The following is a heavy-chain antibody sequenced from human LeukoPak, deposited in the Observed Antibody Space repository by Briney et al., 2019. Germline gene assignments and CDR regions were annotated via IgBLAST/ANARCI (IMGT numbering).Heavy chain of an antibody. CDR1: GYTFTGYY. V-gene: IGHV1-2*02. CDR3: AGSGDGYNWGAFDI. D-gene: IGHD5-24*01. CDR2: INPNSGGT. J-gene: IGHJ3*02. Sequence: ASVKVSCKASGYTFTGYYMHWVRQATGQGLEWMGWINPNSGGTNYAQKFQGRVTMTRDTSISTAYMELSRLRSDDTAVYYCAGSGDGYNWGAFDIWGQGTMVTVSS.